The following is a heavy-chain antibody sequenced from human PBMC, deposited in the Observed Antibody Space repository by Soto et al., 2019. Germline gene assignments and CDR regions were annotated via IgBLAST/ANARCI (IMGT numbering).Heavy chain of an antibody. CDR3: ARAGGTTVTGLWHFDS. CDR2: IWYDGTQK. J-gene: IGHJ4*02. Sequence: PGGSLRLSCEASGFTFNTYSMHWVRHPPGKGLEWLAAIWYDGTQKYYADSVKGRFIISRDNSKKTLYLEMNSLRAEDTAVYYCARAGGTTVTGLWHFDSWGQGTLVTVS. CDR1: GFTFNTYS. V-gene: IGHV3-33*01. D-gene: IGHD4-17*01.